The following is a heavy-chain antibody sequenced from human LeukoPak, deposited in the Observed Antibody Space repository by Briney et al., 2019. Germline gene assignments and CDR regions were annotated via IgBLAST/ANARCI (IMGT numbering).Heavy chain of an antibody. D-gene: IGHD6-13*01. V-gene: IGHV3-64*01. J-gene: IGHJ1*01. Sequence: GGSLRLSCAASGFTFSSYAMHWVRQAPGKGLEYVSAISSNGGSTYYANSVKGRFTISRDNSKNTLYLQMGSMRAEDMAVYYCATSSSWSLGYFQHWGQGTLVTVSS. CDR1: GFTFSSYA. CDR2: ISSNGGST. CDR3: ATSSSWSLGYFQH.